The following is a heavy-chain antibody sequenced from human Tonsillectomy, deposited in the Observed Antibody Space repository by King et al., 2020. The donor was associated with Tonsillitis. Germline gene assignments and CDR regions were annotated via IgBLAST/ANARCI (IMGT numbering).Heavy chain of an antibody. Sequence: VTLKESGPALVKPTQTLTLTCTFSGFSLSTTGMCVSWLRQPPGKALEWLALIDWDDDKYYSTSLKTRLTISKDTSKNQVVLTMTNMDPVDTATYYCARVSRYHDILTGYQEQCYYGIDVWGQGTAVTVSS. CDR3: ARVSRYHDILTGYQEQCYYGIDV. J-gene: IGHJ6*02. V-gene: IGHV2-70*01. D-gene: IGHD3-9*01. CDR2: IDWDDDK. CDR1: GFSLSTTGMC.